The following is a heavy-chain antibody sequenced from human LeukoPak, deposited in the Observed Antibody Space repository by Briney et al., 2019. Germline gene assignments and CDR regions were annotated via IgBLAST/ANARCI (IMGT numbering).Heavy chain of an antibody. CDR1: GYSFTSYW. V-gene: IGHV5-51*01. Sequence: GESLKISCKGSGYSFTSYWIGWVRQMPGKGLEWMGIIYPGDSDTRYSPSFQGQVTISADKSISTAYLQWSSLKASDTAMYYCARHHCSSTSCYVPDYYYYYYMDVWGKGTTVTVSS. J-gene: IGHJ6*03. CDR2: IYPGDSDT. CDR3: ARHHCSSTSCYVPDYYYYYYMDV. D-gene: IGHD2-2*01.